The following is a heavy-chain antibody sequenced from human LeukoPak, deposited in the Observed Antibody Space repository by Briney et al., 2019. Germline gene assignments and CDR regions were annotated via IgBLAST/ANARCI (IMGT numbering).Heavy chain of an antibody. V-gene: IGHV3-30*02. J-gene: IGHJ4*02. CDR3: AKKWRVYYDSSGYYLDY. Sequence: GGSLRLSCAASGFTFSTYGMHWVRQAPGKGLEWVTFIRYDGGNKYYADSVKGRFTISRDNSKNTLYLQMNSLRAEDTAVYYCAKKWRVYYDSSGYYLDYWGQGTLVTVSS. CDR2: IRYDGGNK. CDR1: GFTFSTYG. D-gene: IGHD3-22*01.